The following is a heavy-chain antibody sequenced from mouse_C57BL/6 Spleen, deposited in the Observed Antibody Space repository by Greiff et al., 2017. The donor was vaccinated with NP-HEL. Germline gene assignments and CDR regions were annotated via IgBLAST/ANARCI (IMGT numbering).Heavy chain of an antibody. Sequence: VQLQQSGAELAKPGASVKLSCKASGYTFTSYWMHWVNPRPGQGLEWIGYLNPSSGYTKYNQKFKDTATLTADKSSSTAYMQLSSLTYEDAAVYYCAIRGDGIPFAYWGQGTLVTVSA. CDR2: LNPSSGYT. CDR1: GYTFTSYW. V-gene: IGHV1-7*01. J-gene: IGHJ3*01. D-gene: IGHD2-1*01. CDR3: AIRGDGIPFAY.